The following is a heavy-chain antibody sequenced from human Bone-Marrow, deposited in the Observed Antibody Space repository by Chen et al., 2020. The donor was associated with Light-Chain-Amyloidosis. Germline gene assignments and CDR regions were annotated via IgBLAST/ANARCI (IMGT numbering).Heavy chain of an antibody. CDR2: IYYSGIA. Sequence: QVQLQESGPGLVKPSETLSLTCTVSGGSISSYYWSWIRQPPGKGLEWIGYIYYSGIANYNASLKSRVTISLDTSKNQFSLRLNSVTAADTAVYYCVGQGYYSYSMDVWGQGTTVIVSS. CDR3: VGQGYYSYSMDV. CDR1: GGSISSYY. J-gene: IGHJ6*02. V-gene: IGHV4-59*01.